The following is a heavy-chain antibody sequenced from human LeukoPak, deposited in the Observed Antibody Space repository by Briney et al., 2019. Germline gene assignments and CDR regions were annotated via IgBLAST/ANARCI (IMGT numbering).Heavy chain of an antibody. CDR3: ARATFWSGYQRDSWYMDV. V-gene: IGHV3-66*02. CDR1: GFTVSSNY. Sequence: GGSLRLSCAASGFTVSSNYMSWVRQAPGKGLEWVSVIYSGGSTYYADSVKGRFTISRDNSKNTLYLQMSSLRAEDTAVYYCARATFWSGYQRDSWYMDVWGKGTTVTVSS. D-gene: IGHD3-3*01. J-gene: IGHJ6*03. CDR2: IYSGGST.